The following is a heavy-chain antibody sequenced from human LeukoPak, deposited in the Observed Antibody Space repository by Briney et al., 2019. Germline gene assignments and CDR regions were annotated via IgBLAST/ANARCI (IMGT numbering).Heavy chain of an antibody. J-gene: IGHJ4*02. CDR2: IGTHSTST. CDR1: GFTFSSYV. Sequence: QPGGSLRLSCAASGFTFSSYVMTWVRQDPGAGLEWVSAIGTHSTSTDYPDSVKGRFTISRDDSKNTVFLQMTSLRVEDTALYYCTRRVGGTPDYWGLGTLVTVSS. D-gene: IGHD1-26*01. V-gene: IGHV3-23*01. CDR3: TRRVGGTPDY.